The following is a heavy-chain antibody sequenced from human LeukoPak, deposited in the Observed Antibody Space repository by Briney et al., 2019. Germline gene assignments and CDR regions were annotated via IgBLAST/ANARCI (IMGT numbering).Heavy chain of an antibody. J-gene: IGHJ4*02. CDR2: IYPGDSDT. CDR3: ARHTIDSEIAAYDY. D-gene: IGHD2-15*01. Sequence: GESLKISCKGSGYSFTSYWIGWVRQMPGKGLEWMGIIYPGDSDTRYSPSFQGQVTISADKSISTAYLQWNSLKASDTAMYYCARHTIDSEIAAYDYWSQGTLVTVSS. CDR1: GYSFTSYW. V-gene: IGHV5-51*01.